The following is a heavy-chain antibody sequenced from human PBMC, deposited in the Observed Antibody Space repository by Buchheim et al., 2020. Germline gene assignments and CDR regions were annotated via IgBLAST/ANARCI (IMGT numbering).Heavy chain of an antibody. CDR3: TTDIHGDYDFYYYYGMDV. CDR1: GFTFSNAW. Sequence: EVQLVESGGGLVKPGGSLRLSCAASGFTFSNAWMSWVRQAPGKGLEWVGRIKSKTDGGTTDYAAPVKGRFTISRDDSKNTLYLQMNSLKTEDTAAYYCTTDIHGDYDFYYYYGMDVWGQGTT. D-gene: IGHD4-17*01. J-gene: IGHJ6*02. V-gene: IGHV3-15*01. CDR2: IKSKTDGGTT.